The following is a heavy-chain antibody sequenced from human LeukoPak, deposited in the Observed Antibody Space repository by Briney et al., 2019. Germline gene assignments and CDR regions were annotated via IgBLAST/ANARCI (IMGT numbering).Heavy chain of an antibody. CDR1: GGSISSYY. V-gene: IGHV4-59*01. J-gene: IGHJ3*02. CDR2: IYYSGST. D-gene: IGHD2-15*01. CDR3: ARDIHCSGGSCYPNDAFDI. Sequence: SETLSLTCTVSGGSISSYYWSWIRQPPGKGPEWIGYIYYSGSTNYNPSLKSRVTISVDTSKNQFSLKLSSVTAADTAVYYCARDIHCSGGSCYPNDAFDIWGQGTMVTVSS.